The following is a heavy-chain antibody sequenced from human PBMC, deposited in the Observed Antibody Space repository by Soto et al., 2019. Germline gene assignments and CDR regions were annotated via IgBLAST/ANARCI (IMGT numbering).Heavy chain of an antibody. CDR3: ARVGSSWSYQYYYYGMDV. J-gene: IGHJ6*02. CDR2: ISYDGSNK. Sequence: VVSLRLSWGAAGVTFSSYAMHWVRQAPGKGLEWVAVISYDGSNKYYADSVKGRFTISRDNSKNTLYLQMNSLRAEDTAVYYCARVGSSWSYQYYYYGMDVWGQGTTVTVSS. V-gene: IGHV3-30-3*01. CDR1: GVTFSSYA. D-gene: IGHD6-13*01.